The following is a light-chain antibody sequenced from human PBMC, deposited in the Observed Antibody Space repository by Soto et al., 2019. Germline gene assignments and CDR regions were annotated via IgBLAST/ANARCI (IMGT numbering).Light chain of an antibody. CDR1: QSIXSN. CDR3: QQYQNRPRT. V-gene: IGKV3-15*01. CDR2: NAS. Sequence: IVMTQSPATLSVSPGERATLSCRASQSIXSNLDCYQQKPGQAPRLLXDNASTRATGSPARLSGSGSVTAFTPTISSLHSSYFAVYYCQQYQNRPRTFGQGTRLEIK. J-gene: IGKJ5*01.